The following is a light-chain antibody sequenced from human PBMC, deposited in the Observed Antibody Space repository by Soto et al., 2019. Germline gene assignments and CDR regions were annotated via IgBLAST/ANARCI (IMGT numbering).Light chain of an antibody. CDR3: CSYAGTYTV. Sequence: QSVLTQPRSVSGSPGQSVTISCTGTSSDVGVYNYISWYQQNPGKAPKLMIYDVTKRPSGVPDRFSVSKSGNTASLTISGLQAEDEADYFCCSYAGTYTVFGGGTKLTVL. V-gene: IGLV2-11*01. J-gene: IGLJ2*01. CDR2: DVT. CDR1: SSDVGVYNY.